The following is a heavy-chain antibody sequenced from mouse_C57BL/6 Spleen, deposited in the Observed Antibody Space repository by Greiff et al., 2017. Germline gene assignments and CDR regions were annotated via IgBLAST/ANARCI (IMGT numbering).Heavy chain of an antibody. CDR3: TRVYYGSSYGDY. D-gene: IGHD1-1*01. V-gene: IGHV5-9-1*02. CDR1: GFTFSSYA. CDR2: ISSGGDYI. Sequence: EVQVVESGEGLVKPGGSLKLSCAASGFTFSSYAMSWVRQTPEKRLEWVAYISSGGDYIYYADTVKGRFTISRDNARNTLYLQMSSLKSEDTAMYYCTRVYYGSSYGDYWGQGTTLTVSS. J-gene: IGHJ2*01.